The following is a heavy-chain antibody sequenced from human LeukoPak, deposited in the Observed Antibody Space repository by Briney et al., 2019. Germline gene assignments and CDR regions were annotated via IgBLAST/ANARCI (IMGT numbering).Heavy chain of an antibody. CDR1: GYTFTSYY. J-gene: IGHJ3*02. CDR2: INPNSGGT. D-gene: IGHD3-22*01. V-gene: IGHV1-2*02. CDR3: ARKGRGYYHDSSGYPDAFDI. Sequence: ASVKVSCKASGYTFTSYYMHWVRQAPGQGLEWMGWINPNSGGTNYAQKFQGRVTMTRDTSISTAYMELSRLRSDDTAVYYCARKGRGYYHDSSGYPDAFDIWGQGTMVSVSS.